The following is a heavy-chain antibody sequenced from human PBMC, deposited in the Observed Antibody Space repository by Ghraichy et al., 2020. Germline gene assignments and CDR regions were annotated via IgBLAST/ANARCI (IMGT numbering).Heavy chain of an antibody. CDR2: INSDGSST. CDR3: ARENIVVVPAAMWSYNWFDP. CDR1: GFTFSSYW. V-gene: IGHV3-74*01. J-gene: IGHJ5*02. Sequence: GGSLRLSCAASGFTFSSYWMHWVRQAPGKGLVWVSRINSDGSSTSYADSVKGRFTISRDNAKNTLYLQMNSLRAEDTAVYYCARENIVVVPAAMWSYNWFDPWGQGTLVTVSS. D-gene: IGHD2-2*01.